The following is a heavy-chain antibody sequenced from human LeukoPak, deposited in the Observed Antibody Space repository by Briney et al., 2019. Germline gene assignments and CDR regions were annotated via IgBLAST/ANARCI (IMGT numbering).Heavy chain of an antibody. CDR2: VSGSSRYI. J-gene: IGHJ2*01. Sequence: PGGSLRLSCAASGFSFSIYSMNWVRQAPGKGLEWVSSVSGSSRYIYYADSVKGRFTISRDNAKNSLYLQMNSLRAEDTAVYYCAILNIVVVPAAINMNWYFDLWGRGTLVTVSS. CDR3: AILNIVVVPAAINMNWYFDL. CDR1: GFSFSIYS. V-gene: IGHV3-21*01. D-gene: IGHD2-2*02.